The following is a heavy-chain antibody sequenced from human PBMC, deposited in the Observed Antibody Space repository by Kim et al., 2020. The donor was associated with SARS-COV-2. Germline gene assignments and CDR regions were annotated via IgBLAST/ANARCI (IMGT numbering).Heavy chain of an antibody. Sequence: SQTLSLTCAISGDSVSSNSAAWNWIRQSPSRGLEWLGRTYYRSKWYNDYAVSVKSRITINPDTSKNQFSLQLNSVTPEDTAVYYCARVVGATTGYYYGMDVWGQGTTVTVSS. V-gene: IGHV6-1*01. CDR3: ARVVGATTGYYYGMDV. D-gene: IGHD1-26*01. J-gene: IGHJ6*02. CDR2: TYYRSKWYN. CDR1: GDSVSSNSAA.